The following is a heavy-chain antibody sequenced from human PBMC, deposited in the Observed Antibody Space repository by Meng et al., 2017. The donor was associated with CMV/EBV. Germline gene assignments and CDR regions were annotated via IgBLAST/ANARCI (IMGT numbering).Heavy chain of an antibody. Sequence: GESLKISCAASGFTFSNAWMSWVRQAPGKGLEWVGRIKSKTDGGTTDYAAPVKGRFTISRDDSKNTLYLQMNSLKTEDTAVYYCTTETIRGSSFYWGQGTLVTVSS. V-gene: IGHV3-15*01. CDR3: TTETIRGSSFY. CDR1: GFTFSNAW. J-gene: IGHJ4*02. CDR2: IKSKTDGGTT. D-gene: IGHD6-6*01.